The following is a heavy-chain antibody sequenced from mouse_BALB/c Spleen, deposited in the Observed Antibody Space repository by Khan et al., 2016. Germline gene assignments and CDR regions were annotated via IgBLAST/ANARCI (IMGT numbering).Heavy chain of an antibody. CDR1: GFTFSSHA. J-gene: IGHJ2*01. Sequence: EVELVESGGGLVKPGGSLKLSCAASGFTFSSHAMSWVRQTPEKRLERVASISSGGTTFYPDSLKGRFTISRDNVRNILYLQMSSLRSEDTAMYYCVRGVIMVVDYFDYWGQGTTLTVSS. CDR3: VRGVIMVVDYFDY. D-gene: IGHD1-1*01. CDR2: ISSGGTT. V-gene: IGHV5-6-5*01.